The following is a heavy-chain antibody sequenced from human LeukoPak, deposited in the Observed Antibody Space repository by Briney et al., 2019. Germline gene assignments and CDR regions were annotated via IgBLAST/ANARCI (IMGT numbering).Heavy chain of an antibody. J-gene: IGHJ4*02. CDR1: GFTFSSYW. V-gene: IGHV3-7*04. CDR3: ARETEMANLDY. CDR2: IKQDGSEK. D-gene: IGHD5-24*01. Sequence: QPGGSLRLSCTASGFTFSSYWMNWVRQAPGKGLEWVDNIKQDGSEKYYVDSVKGRFTISRDNAKKSLYLQMNSLRAEDTAVYYCARETEMANLDYWGQGTLVTVSS.